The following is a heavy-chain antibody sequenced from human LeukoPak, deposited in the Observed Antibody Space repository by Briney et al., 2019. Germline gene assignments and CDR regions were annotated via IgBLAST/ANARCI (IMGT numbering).Heavy chain of an antibody. D-gene: IGHD3-3*02. CDR3: ARDKGPFRPDFDY. CDR1: GYTFTGYY. CDR2: INPNSGGT. Sequence: ASVKVSCKASGYTFTGYYMHWVRQAPGQGLEWMGWINPNSGGTNYAQKFQGRVTMTRGTSISTAYMELSRLRSDDTAVYYCARDKGPFRPDFDYWGQGTLVTVSS. J-gene: IGHJ4*02. V-gene: IGHV1-2*02.